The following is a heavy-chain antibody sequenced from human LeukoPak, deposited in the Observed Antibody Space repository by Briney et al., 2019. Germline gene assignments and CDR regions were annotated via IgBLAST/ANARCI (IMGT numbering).Heavy chain of an antibody. CDR3: ARSGYYYDSSGYLFDAFDI. J-gene: IGHJ3*02. CDR1: GGSISSGSYY. CDR2: IYTSGST. Sequence: SQTLSLTCTVSGGSISSGSYYWSWIRQPAGKGLEWIGRIYTSGSTNYNPSLKSRVTISVDTSKNQFSLKLSSVTAADTAVYYCARSGYYYDSSGYLFDAFDIWGQGTMVTVSS. V-gene: IGHV4-61*02. D-gene: IGHD3-22*01.